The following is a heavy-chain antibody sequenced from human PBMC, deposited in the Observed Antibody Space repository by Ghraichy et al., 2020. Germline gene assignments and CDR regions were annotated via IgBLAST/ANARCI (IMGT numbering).Heavy chain of an antibody. CDR3: ARGGYNYGSNPIDY. CDR2: IKHDESEK. D-gene: IGHD5-18*01. V-gene: IGHV3-7*04. Sequence: GGSLRLSCAASGFIFSSNYMTWVRQVPGKGLEWVANIKHDESEKYYVDSVKGRFTISRDNAKNSLYLQMNSLRPDDTAVYYCARGGYNYGSNPIDYWGQGTLVIVCS. J-gene: IGHJ4*02. CDR1: GFIFSSNY.